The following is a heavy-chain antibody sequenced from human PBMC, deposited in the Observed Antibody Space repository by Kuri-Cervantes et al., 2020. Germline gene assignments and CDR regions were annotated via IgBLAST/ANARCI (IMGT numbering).Heavy chain of an antibody. V-gene: IGHV1-2*02. D-gene: IGHD3-22*01. Sequence: GGSLRLSCKAPGSTFTGYYMHWVRQAPGQGLEWMGWINTNSGGTNYAQKYQGRVTMTRDTSISTAYMELSRLRSDDAAVYYCARATHPNYYDSSGYYDYWGQGTLVTVSS. J-gene: IGHJ4*02. CDR2: INTNSGGT. CDR3: ARATHPNYYDSSGYYDY. CDR1: GSTFTGYY.